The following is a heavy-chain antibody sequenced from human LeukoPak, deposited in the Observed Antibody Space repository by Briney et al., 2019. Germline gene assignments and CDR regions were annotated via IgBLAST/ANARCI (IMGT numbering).Heavy chain of an antibody. CDR2: INHSGST. Sequence: SETLSLTCAVYGGSFSGYYWSWIRQPPGKGLEWIGEINHSGSTNYNPSLTSRVTISVDTSKNQFSLRLTSVTAADTAVYYCASSGYYAPHPWGQGTLVIVSS. D-gene: IGHD3-3*01. CDR1: GGSFSGYY. J-gene: IGHJ5*02. CDR3: ASSGYYAPHP. V-gene: IGHV4-34*01.